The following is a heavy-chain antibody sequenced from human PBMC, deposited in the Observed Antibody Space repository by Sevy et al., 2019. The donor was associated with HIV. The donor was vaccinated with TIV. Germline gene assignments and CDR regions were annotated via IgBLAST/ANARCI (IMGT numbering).Heavy chain of an antibody. CDR3: AKGDRTFYGLDV. CDR2: ISGSGGST. V-gene: IGHV3-23*01. J-gene: IGHJ6*02. Sequence: GGSLRLSCAASGFIFSTYTMTWVRQAPGKGLEWVSGISGSGGSTYYADSLKGRFTIFRDNSKSTVHLQMNSLRAEGTAVYYCAKGDRTFYGLDVWGQGTTVTVSS. CDR1: GFIFSTYT. D-gene: IGHD2-15*01.